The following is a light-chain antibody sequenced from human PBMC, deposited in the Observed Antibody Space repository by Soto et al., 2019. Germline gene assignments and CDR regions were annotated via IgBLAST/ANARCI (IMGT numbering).Light chain of an antibody. CDR1: QTVSNNY. J-gene: IGKJ1*01. CDR3: QQYAGPPTT. CDR2: GAS. V-gene: IGKV3-20*01. Sequence: IVMTHSPATLSVSQGERATLSCRASQTVSNNYLAWCQQKPGQAPRVIMYGASRRATGIPDRFSGGGSGTDFTLTISRLEPEDFAVYFCQQYAGPPTTFGQGTKVDI.